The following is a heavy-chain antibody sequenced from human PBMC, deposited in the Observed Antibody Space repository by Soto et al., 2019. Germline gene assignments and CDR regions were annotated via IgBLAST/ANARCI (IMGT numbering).Heavy chain of an antibody. D-gene: IGHD6-6*01. J-gene: IGHJ6*04. CDR3: AREIAGRP. V-gene: IGHV3-7*01. CDR1: GFTFSSYW. CDR2: IKQDGSEE. Sequence: VQLVESGGGLVQPGGSLRLSCAASGFTFSSYWMSWFRQAPGKGLEWVANIKQDGSEENYVDSVKGRFTISRDNAKNALYLQMNSLRVEDTAVYYCAREIAGRPWGKGTTVTVSS.